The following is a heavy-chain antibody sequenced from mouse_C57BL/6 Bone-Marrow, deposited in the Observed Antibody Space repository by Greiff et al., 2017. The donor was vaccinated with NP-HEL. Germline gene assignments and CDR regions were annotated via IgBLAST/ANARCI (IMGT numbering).Heavy chain of an antibody. V-gene: IGHV1-54*01. CDR1: GYAFTNYL. D-gene: IGHD1-1*02. CDR3: ARGGRAWFAY. Sequence: VQLQQSGAELVRPGTSVKVSCKASGYAFTNYLIEWVKQRPGQGLEWIGVINPGSGGTNYNEKFQGKATLTADKSSSTAYMQLSSLTSEDSSVYFCARGGRAWFAYWGQGTLVTVSA. J-gene: IGHJ3*01. CDR2: INPGSGGT.